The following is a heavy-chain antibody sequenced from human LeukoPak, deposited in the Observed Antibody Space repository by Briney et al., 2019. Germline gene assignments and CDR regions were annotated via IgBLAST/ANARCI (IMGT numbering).Heavy chain of an antibody. CDR2: ISWNSGSI. D-gene: IGHD6-19*01. V-gene: IGHV3-9*01. J-gene: IGHJ4*02. Sequence: GGSLRLSCAASGFTFDDYAMHWVRQAPGKGLEWVSGISWNSGSIGYADSVKGRFTISRDNAKNSLYLQMNSLRAEDTALYYCAKDRGSSGWYGSDYFDYWGQGTLVTVSS. CDR1: GFTFDDYA. CDR3: AKDRGSSGWYGSDYFDY.